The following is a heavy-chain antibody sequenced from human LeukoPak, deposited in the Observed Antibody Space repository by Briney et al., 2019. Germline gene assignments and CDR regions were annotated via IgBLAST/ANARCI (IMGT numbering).Heavy chain of an antibody. CDR1: GFTFSSYS. CDR2: ISSSSSYI. Sequence: PGGSLRLSCAASGFTFSSYSMNWVRQAPGKGLEWVSSISSSSSYIYYADSVKGRFTISRDNAKNSLYLQMNSLRAEDTAVYYCARLGLQWLGLDYWGQGTLVTVSS. J-gene: IGHJ4*02. D-gene: IGHD6-19*01. CDR3: ARLGLQWLGLDY. V-gene: IGHV3-21*01.